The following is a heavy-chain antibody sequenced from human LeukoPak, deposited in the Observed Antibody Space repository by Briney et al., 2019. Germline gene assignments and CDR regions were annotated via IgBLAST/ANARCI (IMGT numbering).Heavy chain of an antibody. CDR1: GFTFSDYY. CDR3: AKGYYYDSSGYYSPLDY. V-gene: IGHV3-11*01. D-gene: IGHD3-22*01. J-gene: IGHJ4*02. Sequence: GGSLRLSCAASGFTFSDYYMSWIRQAPGKGLEWVSYISSSGSTIYYADSVKGRFTISRDNAKNSLYLQMNSLRAEDTALYYCAKGYYYDSSGYYSPLDYWGQGTLVTVSS. CDR2: ISSSGSTI.